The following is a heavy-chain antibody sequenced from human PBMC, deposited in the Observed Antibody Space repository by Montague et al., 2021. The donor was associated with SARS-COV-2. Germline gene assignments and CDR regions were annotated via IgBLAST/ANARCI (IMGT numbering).Heavy chain of an antibody. CDR3: ARAGRVRFLEYGMDV. CDR2: IYYSGST. V-gene: IGHV4-59*01. J-gene: IGHJ6*02. D-gene: IGHD3-3*01. CDR1: GGSISSYY. Sequence: SETLSLTCTVSGGSISSYYWNWIRQPPGKGLEWIGYIYYSGSTNYNPSLKSRVTISVDTSKKQFSLKLSPVTAADTAVYYCARAGRVRFLEYGMDVWGQGTAVTVSS.